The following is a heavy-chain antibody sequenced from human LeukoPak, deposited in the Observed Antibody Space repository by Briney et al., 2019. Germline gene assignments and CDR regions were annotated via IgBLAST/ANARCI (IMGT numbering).Heavy chain of an antibody. Sequence: SETLSLTCAVYGGSFSGYYWSWIRQPPGKGLEWIGEINHSGSTNYNPSLKSRVTISVDTSKNQFSLKLSSVTAADTAVYYCARFPTGYDYVWGGYRRQTLYYFDYWGRGTLVTVSS. CDR3: ARFPTGYDYVWGGYRRQTLYYFDY. J-gene: IGHJ4*02. V-gene: IGHV4-34*01. CDR2: INHSGST. CDR1: GGSFSGYY. D-gene: IGHD3-16*02.